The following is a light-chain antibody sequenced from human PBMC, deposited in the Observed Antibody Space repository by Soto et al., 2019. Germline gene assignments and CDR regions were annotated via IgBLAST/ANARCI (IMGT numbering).Light chain of an antibody. Sequence: DIQMTQSPSTLSGSVGDRVTITCRASQSISSWLAWYQQKPGKAPKLLIYDASSLESGVPSRFSGSGSGTEFTLTISSLQPDDFATYYCQQYNSQYTFGQGTKLEIK. J-gene: IGKJ2*01. CDR2: DAS. CDR3: QQYNSQYT. CDR1: QSISSW. V-gene: IGKV1-5*01.